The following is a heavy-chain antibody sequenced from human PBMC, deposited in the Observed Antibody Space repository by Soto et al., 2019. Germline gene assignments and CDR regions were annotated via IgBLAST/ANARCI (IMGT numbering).Heavy chain of an antibody. CDR3: ASVKSLSFHY. CDR2: ISDSGGSK. Sequence: PGGSLRLSCAASGFTFSSYAMSWVRQAPGKGLEWVAAISDSGGSKYYADSVKGRFTISRDNSKNTLYLQMNSLRAEDTAVYYCASVKSLSFHYWGQGTLVTVSS. J-gene: IGHJ4*02. CDR1: GFTFSSYA. V-gene: IGHV3-23*01.